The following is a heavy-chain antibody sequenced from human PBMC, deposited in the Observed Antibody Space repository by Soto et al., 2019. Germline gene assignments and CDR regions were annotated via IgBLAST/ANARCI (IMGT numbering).Heavy chain of an antibody. Sequence: GGSLRLSCAASGFTFSSYAMSWVRQAPGKGLEWVSAISGSGGSTYYADSVKGRFTISRDNSKNTLYLQMNSLRAEDTAVYYCAKWGGYDFGGYNWFDPWGQGTLVTVSS. CDR1: GFTFSSYA. D-gene: IGHD5-12*01. CDR3: AKWGGYDFGGYNWFDP. V-gene: IGHV3-23*01. J-gene: IGHJ5*02. CDR2: ISGSGGST.